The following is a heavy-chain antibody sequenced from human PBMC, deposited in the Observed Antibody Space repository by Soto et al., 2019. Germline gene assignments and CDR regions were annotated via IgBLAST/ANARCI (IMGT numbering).Heavy chain of an antibody. CDR1: GGSISSYY. Sequence: SETLSLTCTVSGGSISSYYWSWIRQPPGKGLEWIGYIYYSGSTNYNPSLKSRVTISVDTSKNQFSLKLSSVTAADTAVYYCARRDYDILTRYSHFDYWGQGTLVTVSS. D-gene: IGHD3-9*01. J-gene: IGHJ4*02. V-gene: IGHV4-59*08. CDR2: IYYSGST. CDR3: ARRDYDILTRYSHFDY.